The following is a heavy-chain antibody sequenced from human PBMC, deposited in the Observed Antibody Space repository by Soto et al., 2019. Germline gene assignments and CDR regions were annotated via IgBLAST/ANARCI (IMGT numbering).Heavy chain of an antibody. CDR3: ARGMDNNKVGW. V-gene: IGHV4-61*08. CDR2: IFSSGST. J-gene: IGHJ4*02. Sequence: QVQLQESGPGLVKPSETLSLTCTVSGDSVSRADSYWSWIRQPPGKGLEWIGYIFSSGSTEYNPSLRRRVIISVDTSKNQVSLKLSTVTAADTAVYFCARGMDNNKVGWWGQGTLVTVSA. D-gene: IGHD1-1*01. CDR1: GDSVSRADSY.